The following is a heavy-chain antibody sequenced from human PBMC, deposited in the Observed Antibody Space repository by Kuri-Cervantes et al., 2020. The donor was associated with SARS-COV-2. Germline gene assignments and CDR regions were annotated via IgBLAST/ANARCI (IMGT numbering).Heavy chain of an antibody. V-gene: IGHV3-33*08. CDR3: ARDPHCSSSWYVPPTPGCYYGMDV. CDR2: IWYDGSNK. Sequence: LSLTCAASGFTFRTHSMSWVRQAPGKGLEWVAVIWYDGSNKYYADSVKGRFTISRDNSKNTLYLRMNSLRAEDTAVYYCARDPHCSSSWYVPPTPGCYYGMDVWGQGTTVTVSS. CDR1: GFTFRTHS. J-gene: IGHJ6*02. D-gene: IGHD6-13*01.